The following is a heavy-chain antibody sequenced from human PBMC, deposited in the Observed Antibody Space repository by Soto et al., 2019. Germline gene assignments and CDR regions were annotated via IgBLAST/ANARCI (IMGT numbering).Heavy chain of an antibody. CDR3: AKGEYYGDFVWRY. D-gene: IGHD4-17*01. Sequence: GGSLRLSCAASGLNFSTDVMSWVRQAPGKGLEWVSGISGSGGRTYYADFVKGRFTIFRDNSKNTLYLQMNSLRAEDTAIYYCAKGEYYGDFVWRYWGQGTLVTVSS. J-gene: IGHJ4*02. V-gene: IGHV3-23*01. CDR2: ISGSGGRT. CDR1: GLNFSTDV.